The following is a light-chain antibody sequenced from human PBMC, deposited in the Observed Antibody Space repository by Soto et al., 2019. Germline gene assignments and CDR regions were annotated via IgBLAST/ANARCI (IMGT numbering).Light chain of an antibody. CDR3: SSYTGSSTYVV. Sequence: QSALTQPASVSGSPGQSITISCTGTRSDVGGYNYVSWYQQHPGKAPKLMIYDVNNRPSGVSNRFSGSKSGNTASLTISGLQAEDEAEYYCSSYTGSSTYVVFGGGTKLTVL. V-gene: IGLV2-14*01. CDR1: RSDVGGYNY. J-gene: IGLJ2*01. CDR2: DVN.